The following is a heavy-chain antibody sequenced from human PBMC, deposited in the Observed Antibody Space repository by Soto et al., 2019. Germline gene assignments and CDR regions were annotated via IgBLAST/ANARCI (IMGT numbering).Heavy chain of an antibody. J-gene: IGHJ4*02. CDR3: AREWLRYNFDY. D-gene: IGHD3-16*01. V-gene: IGHV3-30-3*01. CDR1: GFTFSSYA. CDR2: ISYDGSNK. Sequence: QVQLVESGGGVVQPGRSLRLSCAASGFTFSSYAMHWVRQAPGKGLEWVAVISYDGSNKYYADSVKGRFTISRDNSKNTLYLQMNSLRAEDTAVYYCAREWLRYNFDYWGQGTLFTVSS.